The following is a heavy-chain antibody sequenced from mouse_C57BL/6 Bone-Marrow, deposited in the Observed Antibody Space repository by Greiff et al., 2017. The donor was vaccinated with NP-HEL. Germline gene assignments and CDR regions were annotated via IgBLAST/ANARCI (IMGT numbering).Heavy chain of an antibody. V-gene: IGHV1-76*01. Sequence: VKLQQSGAELVRPGASVKLSCKASGYTFTDYYINWVKQRPGQGLEWIARIYPGSGNTYYNEKFKGKATLTAEKSSSTAYMQLSSLTSEDSAVYFCARAYGYHWYFDVWGTGTTVTVSS. CDR2: IYPGSGNT. D-gene: IGHD2-2*01. CDR3: ARAYGYHWYFDV. J-gene: IGHJ1*03. CDR1: GYTFTDYY.